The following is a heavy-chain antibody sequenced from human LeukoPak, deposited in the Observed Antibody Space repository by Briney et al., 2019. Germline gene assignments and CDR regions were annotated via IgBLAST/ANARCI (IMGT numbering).Heavy chain of an antibody. V-gene: IGHV1-2*02. CDR3: ARADHGALSYGCYTLDY. CDR1: GYTFTGYY. Sequence: ASMKVSCKASGYTFTGYYMHWVRQAPGQGLECMGWINPNSGDTSYAQKSQGRVTMTRDTSISTAYMDLSSLTSDDTAVHYRARADHGALSYGCYTLDYWGQGTLVTVSS. J-gene: IGHJ4*02. CDR2: INPNSGDT. D-gene: IGHD2-2*02.